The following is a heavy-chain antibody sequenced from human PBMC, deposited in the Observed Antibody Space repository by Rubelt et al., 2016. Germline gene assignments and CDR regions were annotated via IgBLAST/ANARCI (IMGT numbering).Heavy chain of an antibody. CDR2: IDNSGGRV. J-gene: IGHJ4*02. D-gene: IGHD6-19*01. CDR3: ARVKAVAGNHDY. Sequence: GSLRLSCAASGFSFGIYSMIWIRQAPGKGLEWVSSIDNSGGRVFYADSVKGRFTNYRDNARNSLYLQMNSLRAEDTAVYYCARVKAVAGNHDYWGQGTLVTVSS. V-gene: IGHV3-21*06. CDR1: GFSFGIYS.